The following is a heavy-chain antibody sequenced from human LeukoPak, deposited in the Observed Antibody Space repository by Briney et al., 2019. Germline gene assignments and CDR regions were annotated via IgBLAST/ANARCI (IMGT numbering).Heavy chain of an antibody. J-gene: IGHJ4*02. CDR3: ARDDGSATLGFDS. CDR2: VNPSFSAT. Sequence: SVRLSCTASGTTFTMSAISWVRPAPGQGLGWGGAVNPSFSATNYANKFQDRVSIITDESTNTAYMEVSSLRSVDTAVYYCARDDGSATLGFDSWGQGTMVTVSS. CDR1: GTTFTMSA. V-gene: IGHV1-69*05. D-gene: IGHD1-26*01.